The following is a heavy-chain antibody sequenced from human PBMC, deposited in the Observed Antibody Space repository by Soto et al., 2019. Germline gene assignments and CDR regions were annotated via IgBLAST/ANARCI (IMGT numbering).Heavy chain of an antibody. CDR3: ARDQGRLDDFDI. J-gene: IGHJ3*02. CDR1: GGTFSSYT. V-gene: IGHV1-69*04. CDR2: IIPILGIT. D-gene: IGHD6-25*01. Sequence: ASVKVSCKASGGTFSSYTISWVRQAPGQGLEWMGRIIPILGITNYAQKFQGRVTITADKSTSTAYMELNSLRSEDTPVYYCARDQGRLDDFDIWGQGTMVTLSS.